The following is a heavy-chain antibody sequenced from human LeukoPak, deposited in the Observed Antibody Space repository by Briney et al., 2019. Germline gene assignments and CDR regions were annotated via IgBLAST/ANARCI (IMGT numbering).Heavy chain of an antibody. CDR3: AKDHVDIVDAFDI. Sequence: GGSLRLSCAASGFTFSSYAMSWVRQAPGKGLEWVSAISGSGGSAYYADSVKGRFTISRDNSKNTLYLQMNSLRAEDTAVYYCAKDHVDIVDAFDIWGQGTMVTVSS. D-gene: IGHD5-12*01. V-gene: IGHV3-23*01. CDR1: GFTFSSYA. J-gene: IGHJ3*02. CDR2: ISGSGGSA.